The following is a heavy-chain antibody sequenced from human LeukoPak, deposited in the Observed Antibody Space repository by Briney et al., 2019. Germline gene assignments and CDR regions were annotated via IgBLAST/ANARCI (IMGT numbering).Heavy chain of an antibody. CDR3: ARGCSGGSCYSHSGSSPIDY. CDR1: GYTFSSYY. Sequence: GASVKVSCKASGYTFSSYYMHWVRQAPGQGLEWMGIINPSGGSTSYAQKFQGRVTITADESTSTAYMELSSLRSEDTAVYYCARGCSGGSCYSHSGSSPIDYWGQGTLVTVSS. CDR2: INPSGGST. D-gene: IGHD2-15*01. J-gene: IGHJ4*02. V-gene: IGHV1-46*01.